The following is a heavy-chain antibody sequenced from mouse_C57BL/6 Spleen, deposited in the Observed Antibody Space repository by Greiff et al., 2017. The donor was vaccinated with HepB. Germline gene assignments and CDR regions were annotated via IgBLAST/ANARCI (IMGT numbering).Heavy chain of an antibody. D-gene: IGHD2-1*01. Sequence: DVMLVESGGGLVQPGGSLKLSCAASGFTFSDYYMYWVRQTPEKRLEWVAYISNGGGSTYYPDTVKGRFTISRDNAKNTLYLQMSRLKSEDTAMYYCARGGKRAMDYWGQGTSVTVSS. J-gene: IGHJ4*01. V-gene: IGHV5-12*01. CDR2: ISNGGGST. CDR1: GFTFSDYY. CDR3: ARGGKRAMDY.